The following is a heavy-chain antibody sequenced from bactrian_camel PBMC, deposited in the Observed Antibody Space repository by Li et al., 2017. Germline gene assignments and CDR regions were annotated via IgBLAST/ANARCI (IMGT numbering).Heavy chain of an antibody. CDR3: ADRRGDTHGARWSAPWSYNS. CDR2: IDTSGHRT. Sequence: HVQLVESGGGSVQAGGSLRLSCAASGYSYSTNCMGWFRQGLGNKREGVAMIDTSGHRTYYADSVNGRFTVSQDNAKNTVHLQMNSLKPEDSATYYCADRRGDTHGARWSAPWSYNSWGQGTQVTVS. CDR1: GYSYSTNC. V-gene: IGHV3S54*01. J-gene: IGHJ6*01. D-gene: IGHD2*01.